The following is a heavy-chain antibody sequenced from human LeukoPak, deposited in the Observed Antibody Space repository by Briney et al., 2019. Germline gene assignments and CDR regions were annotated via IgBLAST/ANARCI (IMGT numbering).Heavy chain of an antibody. Sequence: GGSLRLSCAASGFSFRSFEMSWVRQAPGEGLECVAYVSSGSGTIYHADSVKGRLTISRDNPNNPLYLQMNSLRAEDTAIYYCARSTELSDPYFYYGMDVWGQGTTVTVSS. CDR2: VSSGSGTI. V-gene: IGHV3-48*03. CDR3: ARSTELSDPYFYYGMDV. J-gene: IGHJ6*02. D-gene: IGHD1-26*01. CDR1: GFSFRSFE.